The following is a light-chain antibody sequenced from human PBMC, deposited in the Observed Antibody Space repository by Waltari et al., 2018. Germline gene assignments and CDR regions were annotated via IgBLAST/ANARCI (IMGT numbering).Light chain of an antibody. CDR3: QTWDTGIRV. CDR2: VNSDGSH. J-gene: IGLJ3*02. V-gene: IGLV4-69*01. Sequence: QLVVTQSPSASASLGASVKLTCTLSGGHTHYAITWHQQQPQKGPRFLMKVNSDGSHNKGDGIPDRFSGSSAGAERYPTISSLQSEDEADYHCQTWDTGIRVFGGGTKLIVL. CDR1: GGHTHYA.